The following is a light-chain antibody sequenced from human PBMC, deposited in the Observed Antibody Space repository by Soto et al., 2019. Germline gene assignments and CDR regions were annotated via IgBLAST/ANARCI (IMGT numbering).Light chain of an antibody. CDR3: QQYKSFSLT. V-gene: IGKV1-5*03. CDR2: KTS. Sequence: DIQMTQSPSTLSASVGDRVTITCRASQSIDSWLAWYQQKPGKAPKLLIYKTSNLESGVPSRFRGSGSGTEFSLTISSLQPDDFATYYCQQYKSFSLTFGGGTRVEVK. J-gene: IGKJ4*01. CDR1: QSIDSW.